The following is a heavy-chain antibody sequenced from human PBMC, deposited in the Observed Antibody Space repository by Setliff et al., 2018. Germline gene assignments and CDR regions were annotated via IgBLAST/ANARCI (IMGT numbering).Heavy chain of an antibody. CDR2: INHRGST. V-gene: IGHV4-34*01. CDR1: GGTFSDYH. D-gene: IGHD6-6*01. J-gene: IGHJ4*02. CDR3: ARGRNIAARLLDS. Sequence: SETLSLTCAAYGGTFSDYHWTWIRQSPEKGLEWIGEINHRGSTNYNPSLKSRVTISIDTSRDQFSLKLISMIAAGTAVYYCARGRNIAARLLDSRGQGTLVTVSS.